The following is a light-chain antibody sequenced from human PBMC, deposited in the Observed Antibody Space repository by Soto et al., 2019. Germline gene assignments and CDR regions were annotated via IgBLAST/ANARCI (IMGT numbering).Light chain of an antibody. CDR2: AAS. J-gene: IGKJ5*01. Sequence: DIPMTQSPSSLSASVGDRVTIACRASQGISNYLAWYQQKPGKVPKLLIYAASALHSGVPSRFSGSGSGTDFTLIISSLQPEDVATYYCQNYNSAPFTFGQGTRLEIK. V-gene: IGKV1-27*01. CDR1: QGISNY. CDR3: QNYNSAPFT.